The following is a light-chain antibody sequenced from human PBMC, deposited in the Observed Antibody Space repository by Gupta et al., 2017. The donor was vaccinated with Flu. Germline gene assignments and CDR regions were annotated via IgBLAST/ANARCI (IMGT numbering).Light chain of an antibody. Sequence: DIQMTQSPSSLSASIGDRVTITCQASQDINNHLNWYQVKPGHAPRLLIYDAFTLGGGDPSKFSGGSSGTDFTFTISNLQAEDFATDYCQQFDLVPYTFGRGTALE. CDR3: QQFDLVPYT. J-gene: IGKJ2*01. V-gene: IGKV1-33*01. CDR2: DAF. CDR1: QDINNH.